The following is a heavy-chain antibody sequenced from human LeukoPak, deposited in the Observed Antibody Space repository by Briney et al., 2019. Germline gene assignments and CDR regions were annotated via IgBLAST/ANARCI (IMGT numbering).Heavy chain of an antibody. CDR3: ARGYGSGSYLDK. CDR1: GFTFSNYW. V-gene: IGHV3-74*01. Sequence: PGGSLRLSCAASGFTFSNYWMHWVRQAPGKGLVWVSRINSDGSSRNYADSVKGRFTISRDDAKNTLYLQMNTLSADDTAVYFCARGYGSGSYLDKWGQGTLVTVSS. J-gene: IGHJ1*01. CDR2: INSDGSSR. D-gene: IGHD3-10*01.